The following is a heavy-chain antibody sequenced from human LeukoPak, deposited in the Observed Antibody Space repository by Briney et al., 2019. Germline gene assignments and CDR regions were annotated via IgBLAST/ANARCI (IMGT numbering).Heavy chain of an antibody. J-gene: IGHJ3*02. V-gene: IGHV4-34*01. D-gene: IGHD2-2*01. CDR1: GGSFSGYY. Sequence: PSETLSLTCAVYGGSFSGYYWSWIRQPPGKGLEWIGEINHSGSTNYNPSLKSRVTISVDTSKNQFSLKLSSVTAADTAVYYCARGRYCSSTSCFFRPTNAFDIWGQGTMVTVSS. CDR2: INHSGST. CDR3: ARGRYCSSTSCFFRPTNAFDI.